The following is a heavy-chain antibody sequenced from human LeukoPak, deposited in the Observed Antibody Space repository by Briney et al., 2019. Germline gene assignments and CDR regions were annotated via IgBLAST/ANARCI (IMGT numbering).Heavy chain of an antibody. CDR2: ISSDGSKK. V-gene: IGHV3-30*04. J-gene: IGHJ4*02. D-gene: IGHD5-18*01. CDR3: AKDWATAMIPYYFDY. CDR1: GFTFSNYA. Sequence: GGSLRLSCAASGFTFSNYAMHWVRQAPGKGLEWVAVISSDGSKKYYVDSVKGRITISRGNSKNTLYLQMNSLRAEDTAVYYCAKDWATAMIPYYFDYWGQGTLVTVSS.